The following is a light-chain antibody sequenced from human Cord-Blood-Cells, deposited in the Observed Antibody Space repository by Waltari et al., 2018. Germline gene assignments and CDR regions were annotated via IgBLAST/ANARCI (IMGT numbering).Light chain of an antibody. CDR3: SSYTSSSTV. J-gene: IGLJ3*02. Sequence: QSALTQPAPVSGSPGQSLTIPGTGTSSDVGGYNYVSWYQQHPGKAPNIIIYDVSYRPAGVSNRFSGSKSGNTASLTISGLQAEDEADYYCSSYTSSSTVFGGGTKLTVL. V-gene: IGLV2-14*01. CDR1: SSDVGGYNY. CDR2: DVS.